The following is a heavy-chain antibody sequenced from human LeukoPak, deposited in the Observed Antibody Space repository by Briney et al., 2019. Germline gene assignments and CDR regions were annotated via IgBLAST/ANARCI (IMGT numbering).Heavy chain of an antibody. J-gene: IGHJ6*02. Sequence: PGESLRLSCAASGFTFSSYGMHWVRQAPGKGLEWVAVISYDGSNKYCADSVKGRFTISRDNSKNTLYLQMNSLRAEDTAVYYCAKADSTSSYGMDVWGQGTTVTVSS. D-gene: IGHD2-2*01. CDR1: GFTFSSYG. V-gene: IGHV3-30*18. CDR2: ISYDGSNK. CDR3: AKADSTSSYGMDV.